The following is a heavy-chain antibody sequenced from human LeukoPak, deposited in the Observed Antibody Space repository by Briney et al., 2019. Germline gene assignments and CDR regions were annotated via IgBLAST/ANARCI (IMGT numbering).Heavy chain of an antibody. V-gene: IGHV4-34*01. CDR1: GGSFSGYS. J-gene: IGHJ4*02. Sequence: SETLSLTCAVYGGSFSGYSWSWIRQPPGKGLEWIGEINHSGSTNYNPSLKSRVTISVDTSKNQFSLKLSSVTAADTAVYYCARGFYYYGSPFDYWGQGTLVTVSS. D-gene: IGHD3-10*01. CDR2: INHSGST. CDR3: ARGFYYYGSPFDY.